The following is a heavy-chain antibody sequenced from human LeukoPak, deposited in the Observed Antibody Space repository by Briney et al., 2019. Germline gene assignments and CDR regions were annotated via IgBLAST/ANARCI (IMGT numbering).Heavy chain of an antibody. CDR3: ARGARTGNYDFWSGYYTFDY. CDR2: IKQDGSEK. J-gene: IGHJ4*02. V-gene: IGHV3-7*01. D-gene: IGHD3-3*01. Sequence: GGSLRLSCAASGFTFSSYWMSWVRQAPGKGLEWVANIKQDGSEKYYVDSVKGRFTISRDNAKNSLYLQMNSLRAEDTAVYYCARGARTGNYDFWSGYYTFDYWGQGTLVTVSS. CDR1: GFTFSSYW.